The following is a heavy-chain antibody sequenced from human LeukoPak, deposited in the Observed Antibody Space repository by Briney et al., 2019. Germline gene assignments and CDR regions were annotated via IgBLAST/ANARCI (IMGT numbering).Heavy chain of an antibody. V-gene: IGHV3-23*01. J-gene: IGHJ4*02. CDR3: AKDAQGLVRGGIYFDF. CDR1: GFTFKTYA. CDR2: MSGSGSST. Sequence: GGSLRLSCAASGFTFKTYAMNWVRQVPGKGPEWVSSMSGSGSSTDYADSVKGRFTISRDNSKNTLYLQMNSLRAEDMALYYCAKDAQGLVRGGIYFDFWGQGSLVTVSS. D-gene: IGHD6-19*01.